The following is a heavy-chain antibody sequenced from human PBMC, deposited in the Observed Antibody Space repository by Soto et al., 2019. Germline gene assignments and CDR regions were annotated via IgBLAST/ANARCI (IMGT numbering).Heavy chain of an antibody. Sequence: QVQLVESGGGVVQPGRSLRLSCAASGFTFSSYGMHWVRQAPCKGLEWVAVIWYDGSNKYYADSVKGRFTISRDNSKNTLYLQMNSLRAEDTAVYYCAREVWFGETTVRNFDLLGRGTLVTVSS. J-gene: IGHJ2*01. CDR2: IWYDGSNK. CDR1: GFTFSSYG. CDR3: AREVWFGETTVRNFDL. V-gene: IGHV3-33*01. D-gene: IGHD3-10*01.